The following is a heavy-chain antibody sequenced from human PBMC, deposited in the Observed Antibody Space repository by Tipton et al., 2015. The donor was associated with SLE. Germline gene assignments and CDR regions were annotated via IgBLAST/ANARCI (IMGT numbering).Heavy chain of an antibody. Sequence: QLVQSGAEVKKPGSSVKVSCKASGGTFSSYAISWVRQAPGQGLEWMGGIIPIFGTANYAQKFQGRVTITAEESTSTAYMELSSLRAEDAAVYYCARAGGSGGDWFDPWGQGTLVTVSS. CDR2: IIPIFGTA. CDR1: GGTFSSYA. V-gene: IGHV1-69*01. CDR3: ARAGGSGGDWFDP. J-gene: IGHJ5*02. D-gene: IGHD1-26*01.